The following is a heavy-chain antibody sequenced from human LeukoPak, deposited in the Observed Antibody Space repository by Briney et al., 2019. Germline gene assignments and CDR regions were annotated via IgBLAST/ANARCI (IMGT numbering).Heavy chain of an antibody. J-gene: IGHJ6*04. CDR1: GFTFSSYG. CDR2: IRYDGSNK. CDR3: SKGDAKIVVVVAAMDV. V-gene: IGHV3-30*02. D-gene: IGHD2-15*01. Sequence: GGSLRLSCAASGFTFSSYGMHWVRQAPGKGLEWVACIRYDGSNKYYADTVKGRFTISRVNSKNPLYLQMNSLRAEDTALYYCSKGDAKIVVVVAAMDVWGKGTTVTVSS.